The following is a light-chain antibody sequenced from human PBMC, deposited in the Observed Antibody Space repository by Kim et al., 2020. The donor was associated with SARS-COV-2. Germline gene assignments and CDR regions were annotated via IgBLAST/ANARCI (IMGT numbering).Light chain of an antibody. Sequence: DIQMTQSPSSLSASVGDSVTITCRASQGISNDLAWYQKKPGKAPRLLIYAASTLQSGVPSRFSGSGSGTDFTLTISSLQPEEFGTYFCQKYNSAPALTFGRGTKVDIK. J-gene: IGKJ4*01. CDR1: QGISND. CDR2: AAS. V-gene: IGKV1-27*01. CDR3: QKYNSAPALT.